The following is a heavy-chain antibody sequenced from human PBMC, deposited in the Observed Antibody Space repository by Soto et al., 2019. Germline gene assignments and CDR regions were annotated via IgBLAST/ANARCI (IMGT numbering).Heavy chain of an antibody. CDR3: ARDLWEYDSSGSYYYYGMDV. Sequence: SETLSLTCTVSGGSISSGGYYWSWIRQHPGKGLEWFGYIYYSGSTYYNPSLKSRVTISVDTSKNQFSLKLSSVTAADTAVYYCARDLWEYDSSGSYYYYGMDVWGQGTTVTVSS. J-gene: IGHJ6*02. D-gene: IGHD3-22*01. V-gene: IGHV4-31*03. CDR1: GGSISSGGYY. CDR2: IYYSGST.